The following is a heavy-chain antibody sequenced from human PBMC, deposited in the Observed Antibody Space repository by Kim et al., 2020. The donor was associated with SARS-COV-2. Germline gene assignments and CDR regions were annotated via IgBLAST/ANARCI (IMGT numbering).Heavy chain of an antibody. D-gene: IGHD3-22*01. CDR2: ISYDGSNK. Sequence: GGSLRLSCAASGFTFSSYGMHWVRQAPGKGLEWVAVISYDGSNKYYADSVKGRFTISRDNSKNTLYLQMNSLRAEDTAVYYCAKDLSPLDYYDSSGYKSEVGYWGQGTLVTVSS. V-gene: IGHV3-30*18. CDR3: AKDLSPLDYYDSSGYKSEVGY. CDR1: GFTFSSYG. J-gene: IGHJ4*02.